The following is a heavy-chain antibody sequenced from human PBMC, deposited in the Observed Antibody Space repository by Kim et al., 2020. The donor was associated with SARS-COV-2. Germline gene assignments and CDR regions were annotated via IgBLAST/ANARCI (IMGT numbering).Heavy chain of an antibody. CDR3: ARDQYISSSNYYGMDF. D-gene: IGHD6-13*01. CDR1: GFTFSSYE. CDR2: ISSSGSNK. J-gene: IGHJ6*02. V-gene: IGHV3-48*03. Sequence: GGSLRLSCAASGFTFSSYEMNWVRQAPGKGLEWVAYISSSGSNKYYADSVKGRFTISRDNAKNSLYLQMNSLRAEDTAVYYCARDQYISSSNYYGMDFWGQGTTVTVSS.